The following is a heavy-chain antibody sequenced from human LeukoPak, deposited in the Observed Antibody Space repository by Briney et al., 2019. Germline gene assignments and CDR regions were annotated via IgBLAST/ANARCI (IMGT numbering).Heavy chain of an antibody. D-gene: IGHD3-22*01. CDR2: MNPNSGNT. CDR3: ARGYYDSSGTQLDY. V-gene: IGHV1-8*02. Sequence: ASVMVSCKASGYTFTAYYMHWVRQATGQGLEWMGWMNPNSGNTGYAQKFQGRVTMTRNTSISTAYMELSSLRSEDTAVYYCARGYYDSSGTQLDYWGQGTLVTVSS. CDR1: GYTFTAYY. J-gene: IGHJ4*02.